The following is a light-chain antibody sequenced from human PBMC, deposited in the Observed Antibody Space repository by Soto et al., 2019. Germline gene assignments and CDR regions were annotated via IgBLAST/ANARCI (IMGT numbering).Light chain of an antibody. CDR1: QSVSSN. Sequence: EIVLTQYPATLSFSPGERSTLSCRASQSVSSNLAWYQQKPGQAPRLLINGVYTRATGIPDRFSGSGSGTDFTLTISRLEPEDFAIYYCQFYGSSLITFGQGTRLEIK. CDR3: QFYGSSLIT. V-gene: IGKV3-20*01. J-gene: IGKJ5*01. CDR2: GVY.